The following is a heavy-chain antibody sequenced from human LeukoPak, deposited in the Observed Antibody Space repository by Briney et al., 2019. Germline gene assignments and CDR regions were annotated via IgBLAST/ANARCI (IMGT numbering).Heavy chain of an antibody. CDR2: IYDSGTT. Sequence: SETLSLTCNVSGGSISYYYWSWIRQPPGKGLEWIGYIYDSGTTNYNPSLKSRVAISVDTSKNQFSLKLNSVTAADTAMYYCARRTTLDSWGQGTLVTVSS. CDR3: ARRTTLDS. J-gene: IGHJ5*01. CDR1: GGSISYYY. D-gene: IGHD4-17*01. V-gene: IGHV4-59*08.